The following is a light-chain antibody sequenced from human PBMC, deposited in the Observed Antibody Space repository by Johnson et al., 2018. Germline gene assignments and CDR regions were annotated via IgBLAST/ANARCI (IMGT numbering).Light chain of an antibody. CDR3: GTWDSSRRAGNV. CDR2: ENN. Sequence: QSVLTQPPSVSAAPGQKVTISCSGISSNIGNNYVSWYQQLPGTAPKLLIYENNKRPSGIPDRFSGSKSGTSATLGITGLQTGDEADYYCGTWDSSRRAGNVFGTGTKVTVL. V-gene: IGLV1-51*02. CDR1: SSNIGNNY. J-gene: IGLJ1*01.